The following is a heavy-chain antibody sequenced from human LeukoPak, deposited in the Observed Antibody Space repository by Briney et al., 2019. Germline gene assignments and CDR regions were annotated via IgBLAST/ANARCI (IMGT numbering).Heavy chain of an antibody. J-gene: IGHJ5*02. D-gene: IGHD6-13*01. Sequence: SETLSLTCAVSGGSISSGGYSWSWIRQPPGKGLEWIGYIYYSGSTYYNPSLKSRVTISVDTSKNQFSLKLSSVTAADTAVYYCARAGTGYSSSWYDWFDPWGQGTLVTVSS. CDR1: GGSISSGGYS. V-gene: IGHV4-30-4*07. CDR2: IYYSGST. CDR3: ARAGTGYSSSWYDWFDP.